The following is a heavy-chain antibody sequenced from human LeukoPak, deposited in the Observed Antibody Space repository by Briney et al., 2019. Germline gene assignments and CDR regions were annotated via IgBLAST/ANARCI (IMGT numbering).Heavy chain of an antibody. J-gene: IGHJ3*02. V-gene: IGHV5-51*01. Sequence: GESLKISCKGSGYNFNSHWIGWVRQMPGKGLEWMGITYPGNSDTRYSPSLQGQVTISADKSISTAYLQWSSLKASDTAIYYCASSTYCNGDCYSPSGAFDIWGQGTMVTVSS. D-gene: IGHD2-21*02. CDR3: ASSTYCNGDCYSPSGAFDI. CDR2: TYPGNSDT. CDR1: GYNFNSHW.